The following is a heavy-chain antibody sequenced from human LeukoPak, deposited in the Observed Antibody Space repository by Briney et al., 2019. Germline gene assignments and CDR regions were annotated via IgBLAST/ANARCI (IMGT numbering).Heavy chain of an antibody. J-gene: IGHJ3*02. CDR1: GYRFSNHW. D-gene: IGHD3-22*01. V-gene: IGHV5-51*01. CDR2: IYAGDSDT. Sequence: GESLKISCKGPGYRFSNHWIGWVRQMPGKGLEWMGIIYAGDSDTRYSPSFQGQVTISADKSISTAYLQWSSLKASDTAIYYCASPTGVYYDSSGYNDPFDIWGQGTMVTVSS. CDR3: ASPTGVYYDSSGYNDPFDI.